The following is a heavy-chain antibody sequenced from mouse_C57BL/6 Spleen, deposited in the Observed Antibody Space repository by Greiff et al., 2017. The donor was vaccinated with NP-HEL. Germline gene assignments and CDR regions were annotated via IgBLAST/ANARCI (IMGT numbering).Heavy chain of an antibody. CDR3: ARSYGSSPPYFDV. V-gene: IGHV1-64*01. Sequence: QVQLKQPGAELVKPGASVKLSCKASGYTFTSYWMHWVKQRPGQGLEWIGMIHPNSGSTNYNEKFKSKATLTVDKSSSTAYMQLSSLTSEDSAVYYCARSYGSSPPYFDVWGTGTTVTVSS. CDR2: IHPNSGST. CDR1: GYTFTSYW. D-gene: IGHD1-1*01. J-gene: IGHJ1*03.